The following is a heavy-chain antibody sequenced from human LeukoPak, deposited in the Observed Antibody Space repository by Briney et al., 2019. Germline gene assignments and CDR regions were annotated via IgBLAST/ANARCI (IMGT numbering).Heavy chain of an antibody. CDR1: GFTSSNYY. CDR3: ATGSGYYYDH. D-gene: IGHD3-22*01. CDR2: VHHDGSER. Sequence: GGSLRLSCAASGFTSSNYYMHWVRQAPGKGLEWVAVVHHDGSERYYADSVKGRFTISRDNSKNTLYVQMDSLRVEDTAVYYCATGSGYYYDHWGQGTLVTVSS. J-gene: IGHJ4*02. V-gene: IGHV3-30*02.